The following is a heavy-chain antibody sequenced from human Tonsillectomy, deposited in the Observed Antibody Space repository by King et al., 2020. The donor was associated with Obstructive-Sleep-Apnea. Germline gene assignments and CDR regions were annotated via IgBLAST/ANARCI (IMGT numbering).Heavy chain of an antibody. J-gene: IGHJ3*01. CDR2: ISYDGTYK. D-gene: IGHD4-17*01. CDR1: GFTFSSYA. Sequence: EAGGGVVQPGKSLRLSCAASGFTFSSYAMHWVRQAPGKGLGWGAVISYDGTYKSYAGSVKGRFTISRDNSKKPLFLQMNSPRPEDTAVYYCTRGGVYGDSDSFDVWGQGTLVTVSS. V-gene: IGHV3-30*04. CDR3: TRGGVYGDSDSFDV.